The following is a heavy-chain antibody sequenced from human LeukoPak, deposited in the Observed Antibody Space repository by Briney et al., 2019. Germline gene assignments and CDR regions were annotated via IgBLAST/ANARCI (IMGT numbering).Heavy chain of an antibody. CDR2: IYYSGST. CDR1: GVSISDGYY. V-gene: IGHV4-30-4*08. J-gene: IGHJ3*02. D-gene: IGHD3-3*01. Sequence: SETLSLTCDVSGVSISDGYYWGWIRQPPGKGLEWIGYIYYSGSTYYNPSLKSRVTISVDTSKNQFSLKLSSVTAADTAVYYCASGYDFWSGYYEGIFDIWGQGTMVTVSS. CDR3: ASGYDFWSGYYEGIFDI.